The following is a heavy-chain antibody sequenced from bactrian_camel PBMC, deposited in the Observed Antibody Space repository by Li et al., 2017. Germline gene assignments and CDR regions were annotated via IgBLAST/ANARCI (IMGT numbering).Heavy chain of an antibody. Sequence: QVQLVESGGGSVQTGGSLRLSCVTSGYTYSRSCMGWFRQAPGKEREVVTTINTGTGITYYADSVKGRFTISRNNANNTLYLQMNSLKPEDTAMYYCAARKGIVLGACVGVSDPASMGYWGLGTQVTVS. CDR1: GYTYSRSC. CDR2: INTGTGIT. D-gene: IGHD1*01. V-gene: IGHV3S1*01. CDR3: AARKGIVLGACVGVSDPASMGY. J-gene: IGHJ4*01.